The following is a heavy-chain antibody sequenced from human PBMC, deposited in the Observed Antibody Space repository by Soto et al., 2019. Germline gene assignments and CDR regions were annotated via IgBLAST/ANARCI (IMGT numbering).Heavy chain of an antibody. Sequence: VSVKVSCKASGYTFTSYAMHWVRQAPGQRLEWMGWINAGNGNTKYSQKFQGRVTITRDTSASTAYMELSSLRSEDTAVYYCAREGPLSSSWYQYFQHWGQGTLVTVSS. CDR2: INAGNGNT. CDR1: GYTFTSYA. V-gene: IGHV1-3*01. CDR3: AREGPLSSSWYQYFQH. J-gene: IGHJ1*01. D-gene: IGHD6-13*01.